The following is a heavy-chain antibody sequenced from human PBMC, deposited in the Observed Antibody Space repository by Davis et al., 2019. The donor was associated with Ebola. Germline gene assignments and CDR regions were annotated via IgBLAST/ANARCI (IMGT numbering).Heavy chain of an antibody. Sequence: PSETLSLTCTVSGGSISSYYWSWIRQPPGKGLEWIGYIYYSGSTNYNPSLKSRVTISVDTSMNQFSLKLSSVTAADTAVYYCASIAAAGSWFDPWGQGTLVTVSS. D-gene: IGHD6-13*01. CDR1: GGSISSYY. CDR2: IYYSGST. J-gene: IGHJ5*02. V-gene: IGHV4-59*01. CDR3: ASIAAAGSWFDP.